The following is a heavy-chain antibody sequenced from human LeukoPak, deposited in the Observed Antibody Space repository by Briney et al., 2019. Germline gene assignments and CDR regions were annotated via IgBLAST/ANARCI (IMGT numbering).Heavy chain of an antibody. CDR2: ISSSGSIM. CDR3: SGQYSSSSVVGY. Sequence: GGSLRRSCAASGFSFSSYEMSWVRQAPGKGLEWVSYISSSGSIMYSADSVKGRFTISRDNAKNSLYLQMNSLRAEDTAIYYCSGQYSSSSVVGYWGQGTLVTVSS. CDR1: GFSFSSYE. D-gene: IGHD6-6*01. J-gene: IGHJ4*02. V-gene: IGHV3-48*03.